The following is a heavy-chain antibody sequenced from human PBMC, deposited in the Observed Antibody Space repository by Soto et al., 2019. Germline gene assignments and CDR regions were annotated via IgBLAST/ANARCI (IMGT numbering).Heavy chain of an antibody. CDR2: IKSKTDGGTT. J-gene: IGHJ6*02. D-gene: IGHD3-10*01. Sequence: SVSNAWMNWVRQAPGKGLEWVGRIKSKTDGGTTDYAAPVKGRFTISRDDSKNTLYLQMNSLKNEDTAVYYCTTLTFGELLYNYYGMDVWGQGTTVTVSS. CDR3: TTLTFGELLYNYYGMDV. CDR1: SVSNAW. V-gene: IGHV3-15*07.